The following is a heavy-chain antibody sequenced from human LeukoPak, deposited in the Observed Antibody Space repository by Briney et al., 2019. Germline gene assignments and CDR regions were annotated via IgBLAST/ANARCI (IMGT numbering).Heavy chain of an antibody. CDR3: AKYPFKESAEGYFDY. V-gene: IGHV1-2*04. CDR1: GYTFTGYY. Sequence: ASVKVSCKASGYTFTGYYMHWVRQAPGQGLEWMGWINPNSGGTNYAQKFQGWVTMTRDTSISPAYMELSRLRSDDTALYYCAKYPFKESAEGYFDYWGQGTLVTVSS. D-gene: IGHD2-2*02. J-gene: IGHJ4*02. CDR2: INPNSGGT.